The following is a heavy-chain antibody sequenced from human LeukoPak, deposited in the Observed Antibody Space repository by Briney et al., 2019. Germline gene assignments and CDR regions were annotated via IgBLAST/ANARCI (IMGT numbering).Heavy chain of an antibody. D-gene: IGHD2-2*01. CDR3: ATNRVPETTYCSSTSCYVMKFDP. V-gene: IGHV3-48*01. J-gene: IGHJ5*02. CDR2: ISSSSSTI. Sequence: PGGSLRLSCAASGLTFSSYSMNWVRQAPGKGLEWVSYISSSSSTIYYADSVKGRFTISRDNAKNSLYLQMNSLRAEDTAVYYCATNRVPETTYCSSTSCYVMKFDPWGQGTLVTVSS. CDR1: GLTFSSYS.